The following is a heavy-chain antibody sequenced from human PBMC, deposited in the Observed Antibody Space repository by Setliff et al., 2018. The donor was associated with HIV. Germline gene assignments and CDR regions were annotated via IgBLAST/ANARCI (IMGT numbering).Heavy chain of an antibody. CDR1: GDTFTSYD. CDR3: ARALGLLHDY. Sequence: ASVKVSCKTSGDTFTSYDINWVRQAAGHGLEWMGWMTPYSGSTSYAQKFQGRVTMTRDTSTSTVYMELSSLRSEDTAVYYCARALGLLHDYWGQGTLVTVSS. V-gene: IGHV1-8*02. J-gene: IGHJ4*02. CDR2: MTPYSGST. D-gene: IGHD2-21*02.